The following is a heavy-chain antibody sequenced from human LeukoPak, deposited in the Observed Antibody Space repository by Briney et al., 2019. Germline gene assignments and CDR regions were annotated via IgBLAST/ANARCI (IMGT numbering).Heavy chain of an antibody. CDR2: INPNSGGT. CDR3: AAGRDIVVVPAALDGLDP. CDR1: GYTFTGYY. V-gene: IGHV1-2*02. D-gene: IGHD2-2*01. J-gene: IGHJ5*02. Sequence: GSVRISCKASGYTFTGYYMHWVRQAPGQGLEWMGWINPNSGGTNYAQKFQGRVTMTRDTSISTAYMELSRLRSDDTAVYYCAAGRDIVVVPAALDGLDPWGQGTVGTVSS.